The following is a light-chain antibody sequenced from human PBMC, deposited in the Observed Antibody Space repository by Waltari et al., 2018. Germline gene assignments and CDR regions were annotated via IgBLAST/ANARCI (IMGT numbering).Light chain of an antibody. CDR1: QSVLNNSDKKNS. CDR3: QQYYSARRT. J-gene: IGKJ1*01. Sequence: DIVMTQSPDSLALSLGERASINCRSNQSVLNNSDKKNSLAWYQQKPGQPPRLLIYWASNRESGVPDRFSGSGSGTDFALTISSLQAEDVAVYYCQQYYSARRTFGQGTKVEV. V-gene: IGKV4-1*01. CDR2: WAS.